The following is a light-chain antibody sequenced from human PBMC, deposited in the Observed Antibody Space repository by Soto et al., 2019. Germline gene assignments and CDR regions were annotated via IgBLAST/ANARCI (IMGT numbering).Light chain of an antibody. CDR3: QPHGSAPYT. CDR1: QSVSSSY. V-gene: IGKV3-20*01. CDR2: GAS. Sequence: EIVLTQSPGTLSLSPGERATLSCRASQSVSSSYLAWYQQKPGQAPRLLIYGASSRATGITDRFSGSGSGTDFPPAISGLETEDLAVYYCQPHGSAPYTFGQGTKLEIK. J-gene: IGKJ2*01.